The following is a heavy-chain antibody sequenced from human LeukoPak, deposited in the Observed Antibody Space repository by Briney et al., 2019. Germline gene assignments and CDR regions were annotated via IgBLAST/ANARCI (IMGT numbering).Heavy chain of an antibody. V-gene: IGHV1-69*06. J-gene: IGHJ4*02. Sequence: SVKVSCKASGGTFTSYAISWVRLAPGQGLEWMGGIIPIFGAANYAQKFQGRVTITADKSTSTSYMELSSLRSEDTAVYYCARSSVVTAMVHLEYWGQGTLVTVSS. D-gene: IGHD2-21*02. CDR3: ARSSVVTAMVHLEY. CDR2: IIPIFGAA. CDR1: GGTFTSYA.